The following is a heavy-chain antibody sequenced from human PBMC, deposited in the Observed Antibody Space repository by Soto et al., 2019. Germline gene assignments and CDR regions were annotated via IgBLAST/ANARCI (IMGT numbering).Heavy chain of an antibody. J-gene: IGHJ4*02. CDR3: ASRDPGTSVDY. Sequence: SQTLSLTCTVSGGSMSSEGYYWSWSRQHPGKGLEWIGYIYYSGLTDYNPSLKSRLTISVDKSKNEFYLKMRSVTAADTAVYYCASRDPGTSVDYWGQGTLVTVSS. CDR1: GGSMSSEGYY. V-gene: IGHV4-31*09. D-gene: IGHD1-7*01. CDR2: IYYSGLT.